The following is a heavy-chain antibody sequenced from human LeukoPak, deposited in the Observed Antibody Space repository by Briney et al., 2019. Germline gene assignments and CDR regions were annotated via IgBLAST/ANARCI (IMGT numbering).Heavy chain of an antibody. V-gene: IGHV4-38-2*02. J-gene: IGHJ4*02. Sequence: PSETLSLTCTVSGYSISSGYYWGWIRQPPGKGLEWIGEINHSGSTNYNPSLKSRVTISVDTSKNQFSLKLNSVTAADTAVYYCATRPYSSSWFDYWGQGTLVTVSS. CDR2: INHSGST. CDR3: ATRPYSSSWFDY. D-gene: IGHD6-13*01. CDR1: GYSISSGYY.